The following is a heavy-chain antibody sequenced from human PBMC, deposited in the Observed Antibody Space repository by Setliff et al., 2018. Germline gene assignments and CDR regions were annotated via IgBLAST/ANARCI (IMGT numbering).Heavy chain of an antibody. J-gene: IGHJ4*02. CDR3: SRLVRYCTTTTCQSVPGAEV. D-gene: IGHD2-8*01. Sequence: ASVKVSCKASGYTLINYGISWVRQAPGQGLEWMGWIGAYTGNTNYAQKFQGGVTMTTDTSTSTAYMELRSLRSDDTAVYYCSRLVRYCTTTTCQSVPGAEVWGQGTLVT. V-gene: IGHV1-18*01. CDR2: IGAYTGNT. CDR1: GYTLINYG.